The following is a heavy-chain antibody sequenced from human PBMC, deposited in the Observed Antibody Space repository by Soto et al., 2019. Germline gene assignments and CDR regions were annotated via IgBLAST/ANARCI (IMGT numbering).Heavy chain of an antibody. CDR3: ARLGYDFWSGYPPPYFDY. J-gene: IGHJ4*02. CDR2: IYPGDSDT. D-gene: IGHD3-3*01. V-gene: IGHV5-51*01. Sequence: GESLKISCKGSGYSFTSYWIGWVRQMPGKGLERMGIIYPGDSDTRYSPSFQGQVTISADKSISTAYLQCSSLKASDTAIYYFARLGYDFWSGYPPPYFDYWGQGTLVTVSS. CDR1: GYSFTSYW.